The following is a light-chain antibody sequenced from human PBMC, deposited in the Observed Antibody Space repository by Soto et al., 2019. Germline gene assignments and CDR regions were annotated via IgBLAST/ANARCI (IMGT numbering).Light chain of an antibody. CDR2: RVS. V-gene: IGKV2-30*01. CDR1: HGLVYKDGNTY. Sequence: DVVMTQSPLSLPVTLGQPASISCRSSHGLVYKDGNTYLNWFHQRPGQPPRPLIYRVSNRDSGVPDRFSGSGSGIDFTLMISRVEAEDVGVYYCMQGTHWPYTFGQGTKLEIK. J-gene: IGKJ2*01. CDR3: MQGTHWPYT.